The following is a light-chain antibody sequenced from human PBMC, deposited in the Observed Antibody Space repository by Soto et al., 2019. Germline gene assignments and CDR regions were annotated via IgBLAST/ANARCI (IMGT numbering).Light chain of an antibody. CDR2: GAS. CDR1: QSVSSSY. Sequence: IGLTHSPGTLSLSPGERATLSCRASQSVSSSYLAWYQQKPGQAPRLLIYGASSRATGIPDRFSGSGSGTDFTLTISRLEPEDFAVYYCQQYGSSQTFGQGTKVDIK. V-gene: IGKV3-20*01. CDR3: QQYGSSQT. J-gene: IGKJ1*01.